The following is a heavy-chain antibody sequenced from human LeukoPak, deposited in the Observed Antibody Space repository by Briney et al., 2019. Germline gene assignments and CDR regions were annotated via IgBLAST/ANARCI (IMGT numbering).Heavy chain of an antibody. J-gene: IGHJ4*02. CDR3: AKTTYYDFRSDYPEYYFDY. CDR2: ISGSGGST. Sequence: GGSLRLSCAASGFTFSSYAMSWVRQAPGKGLEWVSGISGSGGSTYYADSVKGRFTISRDNSKNTLYLQMNSLRAEDTAVYYCAKTTYYDFRSDYPEYYFDYWGQGTLVTVSS. V-gene: IGHV3-23*01. CDR1: GFTFSSYA. D-gene: IGHD3-3*01.